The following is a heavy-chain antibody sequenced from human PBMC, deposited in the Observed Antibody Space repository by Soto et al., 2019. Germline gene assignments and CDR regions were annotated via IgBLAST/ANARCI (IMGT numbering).Heavy chain of an antibody. Sequence: QVQLVESGGGVVQPGRSLRLSCAASGFTFSSYGMHWVRQAPGKGLEWVAVISYDGSNKYYADSVKGRFTISRDNSKNTLYLQMNSLRAEDRAVYYCARPGIAAAGTSAVAGIRSYFDYGGQGTLVTVSS. CDR2: ISYDGSNK. CDR1: GFTFSSYG. V-gene: IGHV3-30*03. D-gene: IGHD6-13*01. J-gene: IGHJ4*02. CDR3: ARPGIAAAGTSAVAGIRSYFDY.